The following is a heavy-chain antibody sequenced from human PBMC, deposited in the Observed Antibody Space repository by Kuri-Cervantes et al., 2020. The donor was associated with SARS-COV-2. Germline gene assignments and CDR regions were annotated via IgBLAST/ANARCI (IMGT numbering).Heavy chain of an antibody. CDR2: ISAYNGNT. CDR1: GYTFISYG. CDR3: ARPLGGYCSSTSCYPDY. Sequence: ASVKVSCKASGYTFISYGISWVRQAPGQGLEWMGWISAYNGNTNYAQKLQGRVTMTTDTSTSTAYMELRSLRSDDTAVYYCARPLGGYCSSTSCYPDYWGQGTLVTVSS. J-gene: IGHJ4*02. D-gene: IGHD2-2*01. V-gene: IGHV1-18*01.